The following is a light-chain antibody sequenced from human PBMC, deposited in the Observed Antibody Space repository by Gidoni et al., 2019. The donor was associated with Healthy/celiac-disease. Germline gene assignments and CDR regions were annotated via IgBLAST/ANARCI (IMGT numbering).Light chain of an antibody. CDR3: QAWDSSTGV. V-gene: IGLV3-1*01. CDR2: QDS. Sequence: SYELTQTPSVSVSPGQTARITCSGDKLGDKYACWYQQKPGQSPVLVIYQDSKRPSGIPERFSGSNSGNTATLTISGTQAMDEADYYCQAWDSSTGVFGGGTKLTVL. J-gene: IGLJ3*02. CDR1: KLGDKY.